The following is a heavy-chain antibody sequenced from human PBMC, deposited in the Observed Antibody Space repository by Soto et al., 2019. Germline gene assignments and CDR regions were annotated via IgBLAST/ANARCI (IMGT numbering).Heavy chain of an antibody. D-gene: IGHD2-21*01. CDR1: GFTFRNFV. Sequence: EVQLLESGGGIVQPGGSLRVSCVASGFTFRNFVMSWVRQAPRKGLEWVSAIRGTGGETFYADSVKGRFTISRDNSKNTLYLPMTSLRDEDTALYFCAQDRGWGVVSPSHDYWGQGTLVTVSS. J-gene: IGHJ4*02. CDR2: IRGTGGET. V-gene: IGHV3-23*01. CDR3: AQDRGWGVVSPSHDY.